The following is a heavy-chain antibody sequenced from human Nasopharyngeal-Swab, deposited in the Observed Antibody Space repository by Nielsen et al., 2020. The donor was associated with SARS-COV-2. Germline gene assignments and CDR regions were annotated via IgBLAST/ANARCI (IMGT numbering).Heavy chain of an antibody. J-gene: IGHJ4*02. CDR2: ISSSGSYK. V-gene: IGHV3-21*01. CDR3: ARDRIVGATDFDY. CDR1: GFTFSSYS. Sequence: GESLKLSCTSSGFTFSSYSMNWVRQAPGKGLEWVSSISSSGSYKHCADSVKGRFTISRDNARNSLYLQMNSLRAEDTAVYYCARDRIVGATDFDYWGQGTLVTVSS. D-gene: IGHD1-26*01.